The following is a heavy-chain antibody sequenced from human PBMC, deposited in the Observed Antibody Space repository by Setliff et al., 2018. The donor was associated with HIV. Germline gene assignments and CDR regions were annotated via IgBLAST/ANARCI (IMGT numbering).Heavy chain of an antibody. CDR3: ARLIHTGLLYFDY. Sequence: SETLSLTCTVSGDSISSYFWSWIRQSPGKGLEWIGFRSTTGSTNYNPSLRSRVTISVDTSKNQFSLRLTSVTAADTALYFCARLIHTGLLYFDYWGLGMLVTVSS. D-gene: IGHD2-8*02. CDR2: RSTTGST. CDR1: GDSISSYF. J-gene: IGHJ4*02. V-gene: IGHV4-4*09.